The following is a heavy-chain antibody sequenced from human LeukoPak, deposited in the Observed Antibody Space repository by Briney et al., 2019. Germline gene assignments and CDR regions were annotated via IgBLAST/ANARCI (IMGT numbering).Heavy chain of an antibody. CDR1: GFTFSSYA. CDR3: AKDPPVVPAATEDY. CDR2: ISGSGGST. V-gene: IGHV3-23*01. D-gene: IGHD2-2*01. Sequence: GGSLRLSCAASGFTFSSYAMGWVRQAPGKGLEWVSAISGSGGSTYYADSVKGRFTISRDNSKNTLYLQMNSLRAEDTAVYYCAKDPPVVPAATEDYWGQGTLVTVSS. J-gene: IGHJ4*02.